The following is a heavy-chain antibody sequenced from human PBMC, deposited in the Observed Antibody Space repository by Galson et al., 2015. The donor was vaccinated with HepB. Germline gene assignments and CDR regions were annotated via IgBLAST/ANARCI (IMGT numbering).Heavy chain of an antibody. D-gene: IGHD1-20*01. CDR2: IKSKFDGGTT. Sequence: SLRLSCAASGFTFSNAWMTWVRQAPGKGLEWIGRIKSKFDGGTTDYAAPVRGRFTISRDDSKNTLYLQMNSLKTEDTAVYYCTTVSLYNWDPDDYWGQGTLVTVSS. J-gene: IGHJ4*02. CDR1: GFTFSNAW. CDR3: TTVSLYNWDPDDY. V-gene: IGHV3-15*01.